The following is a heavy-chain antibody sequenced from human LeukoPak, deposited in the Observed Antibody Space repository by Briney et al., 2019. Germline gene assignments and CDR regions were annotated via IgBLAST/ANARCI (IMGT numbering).Heavy chain of an antibody. CDR1: GFTVSSNY. V-gene: IGHV3-66*01. J-gene: IGHJ4*02. Sequence: PGGSLRLSCAASGFTVSSNYMSWVRQAPGKGLEWVSVIYSGGSTYYADSVKGRFTISRDNSKNTLYLQMNSLRAEDTAVYYCARGRPYYYDSSGYYIDYWGQGTLVTVSS. CDR2: IYSGGST. CDR3: ARGRPYYYDSSGYYIDY. D-gene: IGHD3-22*01.